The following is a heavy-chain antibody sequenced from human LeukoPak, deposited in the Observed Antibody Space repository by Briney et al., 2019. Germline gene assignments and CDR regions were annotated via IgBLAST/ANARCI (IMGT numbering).Heavy chain of an antibody. V-gene: IGHV3-53*01. D-gene: IGHD4/OR15-4a*01. Sequence: GGSLRLSCAASGFTVSSNYMSWVRQAPGKGLEWVSEIYSDGRTYYAASVKGRFSISRDNSKNTVYLQMNSLRAEDTAVYYCARRAGAYSHPYDYWGQGTLVTVSS. CDR3: ARRAGAYSHPYDY. J-gene: IGHJ4*02. CDR2: IYSDGRT. CDR1: GFTVSSNY.